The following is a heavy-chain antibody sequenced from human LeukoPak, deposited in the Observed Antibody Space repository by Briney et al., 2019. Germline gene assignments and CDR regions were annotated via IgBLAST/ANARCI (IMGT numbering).Heavy chain of an antibody. CDR3: ARGAAPNDYDFWSGYSY. V-gene: IGHV3-23*01. D-gene: IGHD3-3*01. CDR2: ISGSGGST. J-gene: IGHJ4*02. Sequence: GGSLRLSCAASGFTFSSYGMSWVRQAPGKGLEWVSAISGSGGSTYYADSVKGRFTISRDNSKNTLYLQMNSLRAEDTAVYYCARGAAPNDYDFWSGYSYWGQGTLVTVSS. CDR1: GFTFSSYG.